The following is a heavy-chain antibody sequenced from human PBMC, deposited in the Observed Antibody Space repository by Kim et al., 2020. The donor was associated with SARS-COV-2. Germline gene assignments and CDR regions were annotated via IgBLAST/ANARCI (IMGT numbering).Heavy chain of an antibody. CDR1: GFTFSSYG. CDR2: ISYDGSNK. V-gene: IGHV3-30*18. D-gene: IGHD3-9*01. Sequence: GGSLRLSCAASGFTFSSYGMHWVRQAPGKGLEWVAVISYDGSNKYYADSVKGRFTISRDNSKNTLYLQMNSLRAEDTAVYYCAKGKDDILTGYWTEDAFDIWGQGTMVTVSS. J-gene: IGHJ3*02. CDR3: AKGKDDILTGYWTEDAFDI.